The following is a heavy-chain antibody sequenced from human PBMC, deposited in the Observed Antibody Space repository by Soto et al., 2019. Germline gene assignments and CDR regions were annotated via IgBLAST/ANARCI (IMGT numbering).Heavy chain of an antibody. V-gene: IGHV3-74*01. D-gene: IGHD2-15*01. CDR1: GFTFSSYW. CDR3: VRTSLVVAAGSREEY. Sequence: EVQLVESGGGLVQRGESLRLSCAASGFTFSSYWMHWVRQAPGKGLVWVSRINSDGSSTSYAGPVKGRFSISRENAKKMLYLQMSRLRAKDTAVDYRVRTSLVVAAGSREEYWGQGTLVTVS. J-gene: IGHJ4*02. CDR2: INSDGSST.